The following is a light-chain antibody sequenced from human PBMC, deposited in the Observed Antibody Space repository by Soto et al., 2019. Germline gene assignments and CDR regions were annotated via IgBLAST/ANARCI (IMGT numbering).Light chain of an antibody. J-gene: IGLJ2*01. CDR2: DVS. V-gene: IGLV2-11*01. CDR1: SSDVGGYNY. CDR3: CSYAGSYTFVV. Sequence: QSALTQPRSVSGSPGQSVTISCTGTSSDVGGYNYVSWYQQHPGKVPKTMIFDVSKRPSGVPDRFSGSKSGNTASLTISGLQAEDEADYYCCSYAGSYTFVVFGGGTKLTVL.